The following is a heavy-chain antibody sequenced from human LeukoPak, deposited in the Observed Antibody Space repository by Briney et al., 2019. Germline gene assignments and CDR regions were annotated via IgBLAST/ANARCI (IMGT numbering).Heavy chain of an antibody. V-gene: IGHV3-30*04. CDR2: VAYDGSSK. CDR3: ARVWLGQGSDMAAAGIRWFDP. CDR1: GFTFSNYA. Sequence: GGSLRLSCAASGFTFSNYALHWVRQAPGKGLEWVAFVAYDGSSKYYRDSVKGRFIISRDYSRNTLYLQMNSLRGEDTAVYYCARVWLGQGSDMAAAGIRWFDPWGQGTLVTVSS. D-gene: IGHD6-13*01. J-gene: IGHJ5*02.